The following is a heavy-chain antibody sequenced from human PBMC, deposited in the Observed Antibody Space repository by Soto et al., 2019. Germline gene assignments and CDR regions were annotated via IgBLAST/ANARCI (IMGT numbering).Heavy chain of an antibody. V-gene: IGHV3-74*01. D-gene: IGHD7-27*01. J-gene: IGHJ4*02. CDR1: GFTFSTYW. CDR2: INSEGSST. Sequence: PGGSLKPSCPASGFTFSTYWMHWVRQAPGKGLVWVSRINSEGSSTSYADSVKGRFTISRDNAKNTLYLQMNSLRAEDTAVYYCASSLLTPFDYWGQGTLVTVSS. CDR3: ASSLLTPFDY.